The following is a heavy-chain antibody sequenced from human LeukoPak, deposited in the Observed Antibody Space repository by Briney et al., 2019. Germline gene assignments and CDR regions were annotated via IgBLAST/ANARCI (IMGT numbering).Heavy chain of an antibody. J-gene: IGHJ4*02. CDR3: ARDLRDIVVVPAAMGY. D-gene: IGHD2-2*01. Sequence: PSETLSLTCTVSGGSINSYYWSWIRQSPGKGLEWIGNIYYSGSTNYNPSLKSRVIILVDTSKNQFSLKLSSVTTADTAVYCCARDLRDIVVVPAAMGYWGQGTLVTVSS. CDR2: IYYSGST. V-gene: IGHV4-59*01. CDR1: GGSINSYY.